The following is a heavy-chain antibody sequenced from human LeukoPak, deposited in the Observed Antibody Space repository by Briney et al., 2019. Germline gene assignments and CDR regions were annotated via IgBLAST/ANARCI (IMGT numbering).Heavy chain of an antibody. CDR1: GFSLSTRAVG. CDR2: IYWDDDK. Sequence: SGPTLVKPTQTLTLTCTFSGFSLSTRAVGVGWIRQPPGKALEWLALIYWDDDKRYSPSLKSRLTITKDTSKNQVVLTMTNMDPVDTATYYCATYPDYGDFYYFDYWGQGTLVTVSS. CDR3: ATYPDYGDFYYFDY. J-gene: IGHJ4*02. D-gene: IGHD4-17*01. V-gene: IGHV2-5*02.